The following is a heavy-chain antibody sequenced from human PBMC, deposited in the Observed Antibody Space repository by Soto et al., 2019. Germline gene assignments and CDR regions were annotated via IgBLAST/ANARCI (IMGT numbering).Heavy chain of an antibody. Sequence: ASVKVSCKASGYTFTGYYMHWLRQAAGQGLEWMGWINPNSGGTNYAQKFQGRVTMTRDTSISTAYMELGRLRSDDTAVYYCARDGAFSADSSSWYVLDYWGQGTLVTVSS. CDR2: INPNSGGT. J-gene: IGHJ4*02. V-gene: IGHV1-2*02. CDR1: GYTFTGYY. D-gene: IGHD6-13*01. CDR3: ARDGAFSADSSSWYVLDY.